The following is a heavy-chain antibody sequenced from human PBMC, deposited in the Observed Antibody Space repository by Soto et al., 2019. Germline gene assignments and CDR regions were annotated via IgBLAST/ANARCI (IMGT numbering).Heavy chain of an antibody. CDR1: GFTLSSYW. J-gene: IGHJ4*02. CDR3: ARGGRYYYGY. CDR2: IKQAGSEK. D-gene: IGHD1-26*01. Sequence: EVHLVESGGGLVQPGGSLRLACAASGFTLSSYWMTWVRQAPGKGLEWVANIKQAGSEKYYVDSVKGRFTISRDNAKNTLYLQMNSLRVEDTAVYYCARGGRYYYGYCGQGTLVTVSS. V-gene: IGHV3-7*05.